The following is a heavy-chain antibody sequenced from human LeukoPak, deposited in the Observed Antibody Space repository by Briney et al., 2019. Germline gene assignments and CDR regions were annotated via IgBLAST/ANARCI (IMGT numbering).Heavy chain of an antibody. J-gene: IGHJ4*02. CDR2: IIPIFGTA. Sequence: ASVRVSCKASGGTFSSYAISWVRQAPGQGLEWRGGIIPIFGTANYAQKFQGRVTITADESTSTAYTELSSLTSEDTAVYYCARIGYSYGTFDYWGQGTLVTVSS. CDR1: GGTFSSYA. CDR3: ARIGYSYGTFDY. V-gene: IGHV1-69*01. D-gene: IGHD5-18*01.